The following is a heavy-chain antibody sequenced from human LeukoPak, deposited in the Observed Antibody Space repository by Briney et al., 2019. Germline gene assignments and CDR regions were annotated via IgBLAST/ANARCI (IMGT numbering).Heavy chain of an antibody. V-gene: IGHV1-69*13. D-gene: IGHD1-26*01. CDR3: ATPGNSGSYQRYYYGMDV. CDR2: IIPIFGTA. CDR1: GYTFTNFG. Sequence: GASVKVSCKASGYTFTNFGISWVRQAPGQGLEWMGGIIPIFGTANYAQKFQGRVTITADESTSTAYMELSSLRSEDTAVYYCATPGNSGSYQRYYYGMDVWGQGTTVTVSS. J-gene: IGHJ6*02.